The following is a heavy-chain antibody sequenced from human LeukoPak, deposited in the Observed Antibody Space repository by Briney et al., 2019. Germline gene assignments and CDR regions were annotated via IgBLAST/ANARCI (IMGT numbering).Heavy chain of an antibody. V-gene: IGHV3-23*01. CDR2: ISGSGGST. D-gene: IGHD5-18*01. CDR1: GFTFSSYA. J-gene: IGHJ4*02. CDR3: AKGGYSYGYIAY. Sequence: GGSLRLSCAASGFTFSSYAMNWVRQAPGKGLEWVSTISGSGGSTYYADSVKGRFTISRDNSKNTLSLQMNSLRAEDTAVYYCAKGGYSYGYIAYWGQGTLVTVSS.